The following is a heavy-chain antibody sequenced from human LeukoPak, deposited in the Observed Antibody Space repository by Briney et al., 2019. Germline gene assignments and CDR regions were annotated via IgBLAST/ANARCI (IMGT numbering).Heavy chain of an antibody. J-gene: IGHJ4*02. CDR1: GGSISSYY. CDR3: ARVVGKYSSSWYY. V-gene: IGHV4-59*12. Sequence: SETLSLTCTVSGGSISSYYWSWIRQPPGKGLEWIGYMHYSGSTNYNPSLKGRVTISVDTSKNQFSLKLRSVTAADTAVYYCARVVGKYSSSWYYWGQGTLVTVSS. D-gene: IGHD6-13*01. CDR2: MHYSGST.